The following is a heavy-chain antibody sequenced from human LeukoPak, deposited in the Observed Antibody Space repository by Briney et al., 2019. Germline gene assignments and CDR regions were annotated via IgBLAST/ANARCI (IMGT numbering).Heavy chain of an antibody. CDR1: GVSIISYY. J-gene: IGHJ4*02. CDR3: ARGSQVGRAAAAFDY. CDR2: IYYSGST. Sequence: SETLSLTCTVSGVSIISYYWSWIRQPPGKGLEWIGYIYYSGSTNYNPSLKNRVTILVDTSNNQFSLRLTSVTAADTAVYYCARGSQVGRAAAAFDYWGQGALVTVSS. V-gene: IGHV4-59*08. D-gene: IGHD6-13*01.